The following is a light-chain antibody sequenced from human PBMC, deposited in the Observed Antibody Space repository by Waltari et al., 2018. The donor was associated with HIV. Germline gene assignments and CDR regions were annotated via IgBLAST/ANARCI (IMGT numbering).Light chain of an antibody. CDR2: WAF. CDR1: QTVLYSSNNKNY. Sequence: DIVMTQSPDSLTVSLGERAAINCKSSQTVLYSSNNKNYVAWYQQRPGQPPRLLISWAFTRESGVPSRFSGSGSGTEFTLTISSVQAEDVAVYYCQQYYSTPRTFGQGTKVEIK. CDR3: QQYYSTPRT. V-gene: IGKV4-1*01. J-gene: IGKJ1*01.